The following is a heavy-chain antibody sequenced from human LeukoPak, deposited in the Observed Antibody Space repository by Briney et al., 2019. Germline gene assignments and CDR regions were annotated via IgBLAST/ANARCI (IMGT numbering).Heavy chain of an antibody. D-gene: IGHD6-6*01. CDR2: ISSRGSPL. Sequence: GGSLRLSCATSGFTFSDYYMSWIRHAPGKGLEWVSYISSRGSPLYYADSVKGRFTISRDNANNSVFLQMNSLRAEDTAVYYCTRDPDTSSKVDYWGQGALVTVSS. V-gene: IGHV3-11*01. CDR1: GFTFSDYY. J-gene: IGHJ4*02. CDR3: TRDPDTSSKVDY.